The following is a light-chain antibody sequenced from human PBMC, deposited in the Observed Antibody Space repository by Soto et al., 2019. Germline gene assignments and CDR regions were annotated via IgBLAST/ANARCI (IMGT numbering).Light chain of an antibody. J-gene: IGKJ5*01. CDR3: QQRRSWPPTIT. CDR1: QSVSTY. Sequence: EIVLTQSPATLSLSPGERATPSCRASQSVSTYLAWYQQRPGQAPRLLIYDASYRATDIPPRFSGSASGTDFTLTISSLEPEDFAVYYCQQRRSWPPTITFGQGTRLEIK. CDR2: DAS. V-gene: IGKV3-11*01.